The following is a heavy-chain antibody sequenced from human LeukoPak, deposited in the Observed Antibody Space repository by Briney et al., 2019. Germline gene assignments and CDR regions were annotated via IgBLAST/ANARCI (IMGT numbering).Heavy chain of an antibody. J-gene: IGHJ4*02. CDR3: ARDGDYGGFDY. CDR1: GGSISSGGYS. Sequence: KPSETLSVTCAVAGGSISSGGYSCRWIRQPPGKGLEWIGYIYHSGSPYYNPSLKSRITISIDKSKNQFSLKLSSVTAADTAVYYCARDGDYGGFDYWGQGTLVTVSS. D-gene: IGHD4-23*01. CDR2: IYHSGSP. V-gene: IGHV4-30-2*01.